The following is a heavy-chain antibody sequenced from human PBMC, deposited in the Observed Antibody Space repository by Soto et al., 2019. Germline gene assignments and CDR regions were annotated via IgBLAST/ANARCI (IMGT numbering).Heavy chain of an antibody. V-gene: IGHV1-58*01. CDR3: AADLAAPGAFDI. CDR1: GFTFTSSA. CDR2: IVVGSGNT. D-gene: IGHD6-25*01. J-gene: IGHJ3*02. Sequence: QMQLVQSGPEVKKLGTSVKVSCKAYGFTFTSSAVQWVRQARGQRLEWIGWIVVGSGNTNDAQKFQERVTITRDMSTSTAYMELSSLRSEDTAVYYCAADLAAPGAFDIWGQGTMVTVSS.